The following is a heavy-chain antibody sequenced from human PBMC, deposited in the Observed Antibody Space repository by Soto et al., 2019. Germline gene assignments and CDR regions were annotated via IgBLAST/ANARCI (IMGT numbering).Heavy chain of an antibody. CDR3: TRSFYCSGGSCWGAFDI. V-gene: IGHV3-73*01. J-gene: IGHJ3*02. CDR1: GFTFSGSA. Sequence: GGSLRLYCAASGFTFSGSAMHWVRQASGKGLKWVGRIRSKANSYATAYAASVKGRFTISRDDSKNTAYLQMNSLKTEDTAVYYCTRSFYCSGGSCWGAFDIWGQGTMVTVSS. D-gene: IGHD2-15*01. CDR2: IRSKANSYAT.